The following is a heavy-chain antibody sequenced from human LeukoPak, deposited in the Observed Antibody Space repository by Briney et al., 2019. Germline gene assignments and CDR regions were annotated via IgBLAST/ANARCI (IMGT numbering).Heavy chain of an antibody. D-gene: IGHD1-26*01. CDR1: GFTFSSYA. CDR2: IRYDGSNK. V-gene: IGHV3-30*02. J-gene: IGHJ4*02. CDR3: AKDQFSSYYLGYFDY. Sequence: GGSLRLSCAASGFTFSSYAMHWVRQAPGKGLEWVAFIRYDGSNKYYADSVKGRFTISRDNSKNTLYLQMNSLRAEDTAVYYCAKDQFSSYYLGYFDYWGQGTLVTVSS.